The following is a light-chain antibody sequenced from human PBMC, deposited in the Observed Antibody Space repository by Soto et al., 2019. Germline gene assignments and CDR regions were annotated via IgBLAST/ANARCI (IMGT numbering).Light chain of an antibody. V-gene: IGKV3-20*01. CDR1: QSVRCSY. CDR2: GAS. J-gene: IGKJ4*01. CDR3: QHYGRPLT. Sequence: EIVLTQSPGTLSLSPGGRATISCRASQSVRCSYLAWYPQRPGKAPRLLIFGASFRATGIPDGFRGSGSGTDFTLTISRLAPEDFAVDDCQHYGRPLTFGGGAKVEIK.